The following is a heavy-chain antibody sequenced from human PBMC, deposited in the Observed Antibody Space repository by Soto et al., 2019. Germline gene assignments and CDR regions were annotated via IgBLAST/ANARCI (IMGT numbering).Heavy chain of an antibody. D-gene: IGHD4-17*01. CDR3: TPARGDYQPVDP. CDR2: IKSKDDGGTT. J-gene: IGHJ5*02. CDR1: GFSFTKTW. V-gene: IGHV3-15*05. Sequence: EVQLVESGGGLVKPGGSLRLSCAASGFTSGFSFTKTWMNWVRQAPGEGLEWVGHIKSKDDGGTTEYAAPVKGRFTISRDDSKSTLYLEMNSLKAEDTAVYYCTPARGDYQPVDPWGQGTLVTVSS.